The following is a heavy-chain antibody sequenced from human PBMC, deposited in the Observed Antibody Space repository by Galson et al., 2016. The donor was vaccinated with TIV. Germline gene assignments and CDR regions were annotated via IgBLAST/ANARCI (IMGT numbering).Heavy chain of an antibody. Sequence: PALVKPTQTLALTCTFSGFSLNTDGMCVNWIRQPPGKALEWLARIDWDDDKSYSSSLKTRLTIPKDTSKNQVVLKMTNMDPVDTATYYCARISGYYDSRGHYIPRSFDYWGQGILVTVSS. J-gene: IGHJ4*02. CDR1: GFSLNTDGMC. CDR3: ARISGYYDSRGHYIPRSFDY. CDR2: IDWDDDK. V-gene: IGHV2-70*11. D-gene: IGHD3-22*01.